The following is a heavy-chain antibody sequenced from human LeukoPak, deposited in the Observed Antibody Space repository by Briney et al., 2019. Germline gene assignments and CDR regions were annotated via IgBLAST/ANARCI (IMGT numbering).Heavy chain of an antibody. J-gene: IGHJ4*02. V-gene: IGHV3-33*01. CDR1: GFTFSSYG. CDR2: IWYDGSNK. Sequence: GRSLRLSCAASGFTFSSYGMHWVRQAPGKGLEWVAVIWYDGSNKYYADSVKGRFTISRDNSKNTLYLQMNSLRAEDTAVYYCAREANYYDSSGYPDYWGQGTLVTVSS. D-gene: IGHD3-22*01. CDR3: AREANYYDSSGYPDY.